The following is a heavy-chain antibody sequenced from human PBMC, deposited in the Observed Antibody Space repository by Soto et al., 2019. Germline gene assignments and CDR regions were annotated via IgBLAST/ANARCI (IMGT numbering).Heavy chain of an antibody. Sequence: SETLTLTCPVSGGSFSGYFWTWVRQPPGKGLEWLAEINHSGITNYNPSVESRVSMSVDPSKNQFSLRLYSVTAADKAVYYCVRGPYNYNSRYFDYWGQGTLVTVSS. CDR3: VRGPYNYNSRYFDY. CDR1: GGSFSGYF. J-gene: IGHJ4*02. CDR2: INHSGIT. D-gene: IGHD1-1*01. V-gene: IGHV4-34*01.